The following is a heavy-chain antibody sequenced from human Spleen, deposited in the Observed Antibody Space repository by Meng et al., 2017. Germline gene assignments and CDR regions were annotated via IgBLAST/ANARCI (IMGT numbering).Heavy chain of an antibody. V-gene: IGHV3-23*01. CDR3: EGGLYYYDSSGYFHYNGMDV. CDR1: EFTFSSYA. J-gene: IGHJ6*02. D-gene: IGHD3-22*01. CDR2: TSNTGAST. Sequence: GGSLRLSCVASEFTFSSYAMSWVRQAPGKGLEWVSATSNTGASTYYADSVKGRFTISRDNSKNTLYLQMNSLKTEDTAVYYCEGGLYYYDSSGYFHYNGMDVWGQGTTVTVSS.